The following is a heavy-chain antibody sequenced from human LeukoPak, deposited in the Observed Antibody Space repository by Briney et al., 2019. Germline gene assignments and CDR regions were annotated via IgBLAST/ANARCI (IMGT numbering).Heavy chain of an antibody. Sequence: GGSLRLSCAASGFKFSDYYMTWIRQAPGKGLEWVSYISNSSDSIYYADSVEGRFTISRDNAKNSLYLQMNSLRAEDTAVYYCARDRGWQQFDYWGQGTLVTVSS. CDR3: ARDRGWQQFDY. J-gene: IGHJ4*02. D-gene: IGHD5-24*01. CDR1: GFKFSDYY. CDR2: ISNSSDSI. V-gene: IGHV3-11*01.